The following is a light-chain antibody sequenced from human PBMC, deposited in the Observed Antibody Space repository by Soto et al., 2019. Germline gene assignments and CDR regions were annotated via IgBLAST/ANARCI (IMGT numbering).Light chain of an antibody. J-gene: IGKJ4*01. V-gene: IGKV3-11*01. CDR1: QSVSSY. CDR3: QQRSNWPLT. CDR2: DAS. Sequence: EIVLTQSPATVSLSTGERATLSCRASQSVSSYLAWYQQKPGQAPRLLIYDASNRATGIPARFSGSGSGTDFTLTISSLQPENFAVYYCQQRSNWPLTFGGGTKVDTK.